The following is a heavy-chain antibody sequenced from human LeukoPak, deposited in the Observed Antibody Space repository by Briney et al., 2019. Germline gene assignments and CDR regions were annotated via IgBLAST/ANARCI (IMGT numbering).Heavy chain of an antibody. CDR2: INHSGST. J-gene: IGHJ4*02. CDR1: GGSFSGYY. D-gene: IGHD2-2*01. Sequence: SETLSLTCAVYGGSFSGYYWSWIRQPPGKGLEWIGEINHSGSTNYNPSLKSRVTISVDTSKNQFSLKLSSVTAADTAVYYCARVVVPAAYIYWGQGTLVTVSS. CDR3: ARVVVPAAYIY. V-gene: IGHV4-34*01.